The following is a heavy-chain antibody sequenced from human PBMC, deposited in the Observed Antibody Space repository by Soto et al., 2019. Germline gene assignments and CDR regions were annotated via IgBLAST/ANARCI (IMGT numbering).Heavy chain of an antibody. J-gene: IGHJ4*02. CDR3: ARANWYFVY. D-gene: IGHD7-27*01. V-gene: IGHV4-59*11. CDR1: GGSINNHY. CDR2: IDYTGAT. Sequence: QVQLQESGPGLVKPSETLSLTCTVSGGSINNHYWSWIRQPPGKGLEWIGYIDYTGATNYSPSLASRVTISVDTSKNQFSLKLTSLTAADTAIYYCARANWYFVYWGQGTLVTVSS.